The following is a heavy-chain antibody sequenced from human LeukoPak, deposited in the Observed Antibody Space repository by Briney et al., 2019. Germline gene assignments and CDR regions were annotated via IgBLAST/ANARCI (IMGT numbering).Heavy chain of an antibody. Sequence: SETLSLTCAVYGGSFSVYYWSWIRQPPGKGLEWIGEINHSGSTNYNPSLKSRVTISVDTSKNQFSLKLSSVTAADTAVYYCARGRYYGSGSYSLWGQGTLVTVSS. CDR2: INHSGST. CDR3: ARGRYYGSGSYSL. V-gene: IGHV4-34*01. J-gene: IGHJ4*02. CDR1: GGSFSVYY. D-gene: IGHD3-10*01.